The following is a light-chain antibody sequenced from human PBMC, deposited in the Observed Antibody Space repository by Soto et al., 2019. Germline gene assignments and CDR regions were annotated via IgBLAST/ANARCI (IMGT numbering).Light chain of an antibody. CDR2: RST. CDR3: AAWDDSLYGVV. Sequence: QSVLTQPPSVSAAPGQKVTISCSGSRSNIGNNYVAWYQHFPGTAPKVLIYRSTQRPSGVPDRFSGSKSGTSASLAISGLQSEDEADYYCAAWDDSLYGVVFGGGTKVTVL. V-gene: IGLV1-44*01. CDR1: RSNIGNNY. J-gene: IGLJ2*01.